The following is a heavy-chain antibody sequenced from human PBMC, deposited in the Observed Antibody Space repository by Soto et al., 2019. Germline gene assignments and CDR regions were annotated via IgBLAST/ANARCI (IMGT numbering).Heavy chain of an antibody. V-gene: IGHV5-51*01. CDR1: GYSFTSYW. J-gene: IGHJ4*02. D-gene: IGHD2-2*01. CDR3: ARLARVPLGLLDY. Sequence: GDSLKISCQGSGYSFTSYWIGWVRQMPGKGLEWMGIIYPDDSNTRYSPSFKGQVTISADKSISTAYLQWSSLKASDTAMYYCARLARVPLGLLDYWGQGTLVTVSS. CDR2: IYPDDSNT.